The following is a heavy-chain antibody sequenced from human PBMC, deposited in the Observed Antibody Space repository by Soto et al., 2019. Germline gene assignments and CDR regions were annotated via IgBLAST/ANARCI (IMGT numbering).Heavy chain of an antibody. V-gene: IGHV1-69*01. Sequence: QVQLVQSGAEVKKPGSSVKVSCKASGGTFSSYAISWVRQAPGQGLEWMGGIIPILGTANYAQKFQGRVTITADESTSTAYMELSSLRSEDTAVYYCARAPFLVGATIAAWFDPWGQGTLVTVSS. CDR1: GGTFSSYA. D-gene: IGHD1-26*01. CDR3: ARAPFLVGATIAAWFDP. J-gene: IGHJ5*02. CDR2: IIPILGTA.